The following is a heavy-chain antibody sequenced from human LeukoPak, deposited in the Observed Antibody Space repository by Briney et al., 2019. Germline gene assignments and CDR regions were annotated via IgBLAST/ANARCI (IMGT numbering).Heavy chain of an antibody. J-gene: IGHJ3*02. CDR2: IDWDDDK. Sequence: SGPTLVNPTQTLTLTCTFSGFSLSTSGMCVSWIRQPPGKALEWLALIDWDDDKYYSTSLKTRLTISKDTSKNQVVLTMTNMDPVDTATYYCARIPRNPGLVDHAFDIWGQGTMVTVSS. CDR3: ARIPRNPGLVDHAFDI. CDR1: GFSLSTSGMC. V-gene: IGHV2-70*01. D-gene: IGHD6-19*01.